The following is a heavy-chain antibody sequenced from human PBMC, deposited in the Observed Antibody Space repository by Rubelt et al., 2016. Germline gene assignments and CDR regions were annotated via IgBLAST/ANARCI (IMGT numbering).Heavy chain of an antibody. J-gene: IGHJ5*01. V-gene: IGHV4-39*07. CDR3: ARLSYTSGSYYSYDS. D-gene: IGHD3-10*01. CDR1: GGSISSSSYY. Sequence: QLQLQESGPGLVKPSETLSLTCTVSGGSISSSSYYWGWIRQAPGKGLEWIGSIYYSGSTAYNPSLKSRVTISVDTSKDQFSLKLSSVTAADTAVYYCARLSYTSGSYYSYDSWGQGTLVTVSS. CDR2: IYYSGST.